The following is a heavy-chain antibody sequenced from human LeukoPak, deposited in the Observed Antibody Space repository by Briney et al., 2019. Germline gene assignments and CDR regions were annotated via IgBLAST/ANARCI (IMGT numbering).Heavy chain of an antibody. J-gene: IGHJ4*02. D-gene: IGHD3-22*01. V-gene: IGHV3-30*03. CDR1: GFTFSSYG. Sequence: GGSLRLSCAASGFTFSSYGMHWVRQAPGKGLEWVAVISFDGSNKYCSDSVKGRFTISRDNSKNTLYLQMNSLRAEDTAVYYCARGDYYDSSGYYELDYWGQGTLATVSS. CDR3: ARGDYYDSSGYYELDY. CDR2: ISFDGSNK.